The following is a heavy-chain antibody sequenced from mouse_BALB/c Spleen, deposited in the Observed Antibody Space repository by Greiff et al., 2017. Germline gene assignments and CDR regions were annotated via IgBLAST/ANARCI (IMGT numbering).Heavy chain of an antibody. CDR2: ISSGGST. CDR1: GFTFSSYA. CDR3: ARDYGSSEDAMDY. V-gene: IGHV5-6-5*01. D-gene: IGHD1-1*01. J-gene: IGHJ4*01. Sequence: EVKLVESGGGLVKPGGSLKLSCAASGFTFSSYAMSWVRQTPEKRLEWVASISSGGSTYYPDSVKGRFTISRDNARNILYLQMSSLRSEDTAMYYCARDYGSSEDAMDYWGQGTSVTVSS.